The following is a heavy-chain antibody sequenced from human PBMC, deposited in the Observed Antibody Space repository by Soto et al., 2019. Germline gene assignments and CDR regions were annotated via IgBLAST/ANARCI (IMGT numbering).Heavy chain of an antibody. CDR3: ARVKQQLLQIDY. CDR1: GYTFTSYG. J-gene: IGHJ4*02. Sequence: ASVKVSCKASGYTFTSYGISWVRQAPGQGLEWMGWISAYNGNTNYAQKLQGRVTMTTDTSTCTAYMELRSLRSDDAAVYYCARVKQQLLQIDYWGQGTLVTVSS. CDR2: ISAYNGNT. D-gene: IGHD6-13*01. V-gene: IGHV1-18*01.